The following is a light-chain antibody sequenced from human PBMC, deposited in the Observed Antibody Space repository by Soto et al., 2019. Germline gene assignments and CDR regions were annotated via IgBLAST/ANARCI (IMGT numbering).Light chain of an antibody. Sequence: DIQMTQSPSTLSASVGDRVTITCRASQSISSWLAWYQQKPGKAPKLLIYKASTLESGVPSRFSGSGSGTEFTLTISGLPPDDFATYYCQQYNSWYTFGQGTKLEI. J-gene: IGKJ2*01. V-gene: IGKV1-5*03. CDR2: KAS. CDR3: QQYNSWYT. CDR1: QSISSW.